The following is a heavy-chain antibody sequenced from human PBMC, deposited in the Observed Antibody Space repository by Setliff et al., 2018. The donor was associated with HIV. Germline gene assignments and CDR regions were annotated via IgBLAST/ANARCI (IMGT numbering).Heavy chain of an antibody. D-gene: IGHD6-19*01. CDR1: GDSISTDY. CDR2: IYNSAST. CDR3: ARAASIAVAGDH. J-gene: IGHJ4*02. V-gene: IGHV4-4*09. Sequence: SETLSLTCTVSGDSISTDYWTWIRQPPGKGLEWIGYIYNSASTSYNPSLKSRVTISVDTSKNQFSLKLSSVTAADTAVYYCARAASIAVAGDHWGQGTLVTVS.